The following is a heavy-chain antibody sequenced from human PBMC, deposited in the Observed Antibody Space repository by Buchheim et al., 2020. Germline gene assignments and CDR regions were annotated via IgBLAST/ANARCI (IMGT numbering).Heavy chain of an antibody. CDR2: INHSGST. CDR1: GGSFSGYY. V-gene: IGHV4-34*01. D-gene: IGHD3-3*01. CDR3: ARGRFTYYDFWSGYSAKNNYYYYSGMDV. J-gene: IGHJ6*02. Sequence: QVQLQQWGAGLLKPSETLSLTCAVYGGSFSGYYWSWIRQPPGKGLEWIGEINHSGSTNYNPSLKSRVTISVDTSKNQFSLKLSSVTAADTAVYYCARGRFTYYDFWSGYSAKNNYYYYSGMDVWGQGTT.